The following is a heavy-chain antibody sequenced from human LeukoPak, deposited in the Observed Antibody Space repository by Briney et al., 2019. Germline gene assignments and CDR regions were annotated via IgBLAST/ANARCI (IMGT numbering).Heavy chain of an antibody. CDR1: GGSISSYY. CDR3: ASVDGYNHRYGY. J-gene: IGHJ4*02. D-gene: IGHD5-24*01. V-gene: IGHV4-59*01. CDR2: IYYSGST. Sequence: SETLSLTCTVSGGSISSYYWSWIRQPPGKGLEWIGYIYYSGSTNYNPSLKSRVTISVDTSKNQSSLKLSSVTAADTAVYYCASVDGYNHRYGYWGQGTLVTVSS.